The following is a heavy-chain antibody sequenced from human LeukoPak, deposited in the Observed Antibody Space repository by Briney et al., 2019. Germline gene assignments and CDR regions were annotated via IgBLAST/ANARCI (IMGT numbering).Heavy chain of an antibody. CDR1: GGSISSYY. J-gene: IGHJ6*03. Sequence: SETLSLTCTVSGGSISSYYWSWIRQPPGKGLERIGYIYDSGSTNYNPSLKSRVTISVDTSKNQFSLKLSSVTAADTAVYYCASNSPRTTVPTVYYYYYMDVWGKGTTVTVSS. D-gene: IGHD4-17*01. V-gene: IGHV4-59*01. CDR3: ASNSPRTTVPTVYYYYYMDV. CDR2: IYDSGST.